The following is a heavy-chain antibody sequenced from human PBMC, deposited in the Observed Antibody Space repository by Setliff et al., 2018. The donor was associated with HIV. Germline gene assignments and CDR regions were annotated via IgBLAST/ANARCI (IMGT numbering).Heavy chain of an antibody. CDR1: RFTFGDYW. J-gene: IGHJ2*01. CDR2: IKQDGSEK. V-gene: IGHV3-7*01. Sequence: GSLRLSCSASRFTFGDYWMNWVRQAPGKGLEWVANIKQDGSEKYYADSVKGRFTISRDNSKNTLYLQMNSLRAEDTAVYYCAKQGGLSGSYSRYWYFDLWGRGTLVTVSS. CDR3: AKQGGLSGSYSRYWYFDL. D-gene: IGHD1-26*01.